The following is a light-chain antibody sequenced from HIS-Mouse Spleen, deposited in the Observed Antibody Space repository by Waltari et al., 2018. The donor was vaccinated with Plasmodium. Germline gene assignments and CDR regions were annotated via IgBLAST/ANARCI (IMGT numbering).Light chain of an antibody. Sequence: QSALTQPRSVSGSPGQSVTISCTGTSSDVGGYNSVSWYQQHPGKAPKRMIYDVSKRPSGVPDRFSGSSSGNTASLTISGLQAEDEADYYCCSYAGSYTFVFGTGTKVTVL. V-gene: IGLV2-11*01. CDR3: CSYAGSYTFV. CDR2: DVS. CDR1: SSDVGGYNS. J-gene: IGLJ1*01.